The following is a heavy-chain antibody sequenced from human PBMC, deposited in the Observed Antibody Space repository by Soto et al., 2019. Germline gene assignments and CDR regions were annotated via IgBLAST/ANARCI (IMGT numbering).Heavy chain of an antibody. J-gene: IGHJ4*02. CDR1: GGSISSYY. D-gene: IGHD5-12*01. V-gene: IGHV4-59*01. Sequence: PSETLSLTCTVSGGSISSYYWSWIRQPPGKGLEWIGYIYYSGSTNHNPSLKSRVTISVDTFKNQFSLKLSSVTAADTAVYYCARERKERGYSGYDWSPKTTDFDYWGQGTLVTVSS. CDR3: ARERKERGYSGYDWSPKTTDFDY. CDR2: IYYSGST.